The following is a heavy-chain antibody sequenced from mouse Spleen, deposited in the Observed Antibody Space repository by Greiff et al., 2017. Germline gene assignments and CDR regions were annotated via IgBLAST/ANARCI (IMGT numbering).Heavy chain of an antibody. CDR3: ARHEDSVYYGDWGRFAY. D-gene: IGHD2-13*01. V-gene: IGHV1-62-2*01. J-gene: IGHJ3*01. CDR2: FYPGSGSI. CDR1: GYTFTEYT. Sequence: QVQLQQSGAELVKPGASVKLSCKASGYTFTEYTIHWVKQRSGQGLEWIGWFYPGSGSIKYNEKFKDKATLTADKSSSTVYMELSRLTSEDSAVYVCARHEDSVYYGDWGRFAYWGQGTLVTVSA.